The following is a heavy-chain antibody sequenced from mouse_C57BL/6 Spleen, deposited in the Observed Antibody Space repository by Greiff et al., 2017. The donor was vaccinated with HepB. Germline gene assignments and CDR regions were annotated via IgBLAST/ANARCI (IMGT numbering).Heavy chain of an antibody. Sequence: EVMLVESEGGLVQPGSSMKLSCTASGFTFSDYYMAWVRQVPEQGLEWVANINYDGSSTYYLDSLKSRFIISRDNANNILYLQMSSLTSEDTSTYYCARDRGYGSRFWYFDVWGTGTTVTVSS. CDR3: ARDRGYGSRFWYFDV. CDR2: INYDGSST. V-gene: IGHV5-16*01. CDR1: GFTFSDYY. J-gene: IGHJ1*03. D-gene: IGHD1-1*01.